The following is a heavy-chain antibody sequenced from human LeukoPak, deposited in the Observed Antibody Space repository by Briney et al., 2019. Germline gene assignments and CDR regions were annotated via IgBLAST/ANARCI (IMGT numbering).Heavy chain of an antibody. J-gene: IGHJ4*02. CDR1: GFTFSSFA. V-gene: IGHV3-23*01. Sequence: GGSLRLSCAASGFTFSSFAMSWVRQAPGKGLEWVSAISGSGGSTYYADSVKGRFTISRDNSKNTLYLQMNSLRAEDTAVYYCAKAGDSSGYYGVYFDYWGQGTLVTVSS. CDR2: ISGSGGST. D-gene: IGHD3-22*01. CDR3: AKAGDSSGYYGVYFDY.